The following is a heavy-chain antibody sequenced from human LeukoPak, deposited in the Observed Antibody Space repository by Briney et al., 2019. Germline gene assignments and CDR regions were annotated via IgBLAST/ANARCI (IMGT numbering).Heavy chain of an antibody. CDR3: AVRYSSGWYRNQIDY. V-gene: IGHV4-34*01. D-gene: IGHD6-19*01. J-gene: IGHJ4*02. CDR2: INHSGST. CDR1: GGSFSGYY. Sequence: SETLFLTCAVYGGSFSGYYWSWIRQPPGKGLEWIGEINHSGSTNYNPSLKSRVTISVDTSKNQFSLKLSSVTAADTAVYYCAVRYSSGWYRNQIDYWGQGTLVTVSS.